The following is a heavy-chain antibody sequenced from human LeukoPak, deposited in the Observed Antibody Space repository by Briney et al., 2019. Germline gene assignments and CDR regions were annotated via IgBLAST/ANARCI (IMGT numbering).Heavy chain of an antibody. Sequence: ASVKVSCTVSGYTLTELSMHWVRQAPGKGLEWMGSFDPEDGETIYSRKFQGRVTMTEDTSTDTAYMELSSLRSEDTAVYYCATVRRGIVGATYYFDFWGQGTLVTVSS. CDR3: ATVRRGIVGATYYFDF. CDR2: FDPEDGET. J-gene: IGHJ4*02. D-gene: IGHD1-26*01. V-gene: IGHV1-24*01. CDR1: GYTLTELS.